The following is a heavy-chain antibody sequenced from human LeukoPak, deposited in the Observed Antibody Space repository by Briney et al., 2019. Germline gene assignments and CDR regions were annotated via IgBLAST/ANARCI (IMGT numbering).Heavy chain of an antibody. CDR2: IYYSGST. CDR3: ARDRNYYFDY. J-gene: IGHJ4*02. V-gene: IGHV4-59*01. Sequence: SETLSLTCTVSGCSISSYYWSWIRQPPGKGLEWIGYIYYSGSTNYNPSLKSRVTISVDTSKNQFSLKLSSVTAADTAVYYCARDRNYYFDYWGQGTLVTVSS. CDR1: GCSISSYY.